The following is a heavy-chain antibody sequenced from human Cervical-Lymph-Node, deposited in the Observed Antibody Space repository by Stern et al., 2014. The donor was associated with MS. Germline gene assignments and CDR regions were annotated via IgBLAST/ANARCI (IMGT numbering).Heavy chain of an antibody. Sequence: QVQLVQSGGGVVQPGRSLRLSCAASGFTFRSYTLHWVRQAPGKGLEWVADISYDGSNEHYADSVKGRFSISRDNSKNTLSLQMNSLRAEDTALYYCARDRALYGDNDDAIDLWGQGTMVTVSS. CDR2: ISYDGSNE. D-gene: IGHD4-17*01. V-gene: IGHV3-30-3*01. CDR3: ARDRALYGDNDDAIDL. CDR1: GFTFRSYT. J-gene: IGHJ3*01.